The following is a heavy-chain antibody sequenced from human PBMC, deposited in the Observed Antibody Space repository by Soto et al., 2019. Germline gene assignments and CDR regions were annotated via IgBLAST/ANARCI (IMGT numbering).Heavy chain of an antibody. CDR1: GGSFSGYY. J-gene: IGHJ4*02. Sequence: QVQLQQWGAGLLKPSETLSLTCAVYGGSFSGYYWSWIRQPPGKGLEWIGEINHSGSTNYNPSLKSRVTISVDTSQNQFSLNLSSVTAADTAVYYCARVQRRSNLPDYWGQGTLVTVSS. V-gene: IGHV4-34*01. CDR2: INHSGST. CDR3: ARVQRRSNLPDY. D-gene: IGHD4-4*01.